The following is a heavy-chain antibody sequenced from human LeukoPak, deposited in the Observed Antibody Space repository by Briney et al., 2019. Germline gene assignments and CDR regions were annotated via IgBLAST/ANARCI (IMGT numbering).Heavy chain of an antibody. V-gene: IGHV1-69*05. CDR3: ARDLGGAVAGTRWFDP. D-gene: IGHD6-19*01. Sequence: GASVKVPCKASGGTFSSYAISWLRQAPGQGLEWMGRVIPIFGTANYAQKFQGRVTITTDESTSTAYMGLSSLRSEDTAVYYCARDLGGAVAGTRWFDPWGQGTLVTVSS. CDR1: GGTFSSYA. CDR2: VIPIFGTA. J-gene: IGHJ5*02.